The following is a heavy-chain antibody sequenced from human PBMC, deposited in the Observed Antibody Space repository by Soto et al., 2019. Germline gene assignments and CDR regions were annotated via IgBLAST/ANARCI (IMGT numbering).Heavy chain of an antibody. Sequence: GGSLRLSCAASGFTFSSYGMHWVRQAPGKGLEWVAVIWYDGSNKYYADSVKGRFTISRDNSKNTPYLQMNSLRAEDTAVYYCARGSRLWYYYDSSGYPDYWGQGTLVTVSS. D-gene: IGHD3-22*01. CDR1: GFTFSSYG. CDR3: ARGSRLWYYYDSSGYPDY. V-gene: IGHV3-33*01. J-gene: IGHJ4*02. CDR2: IWYDGSNK.